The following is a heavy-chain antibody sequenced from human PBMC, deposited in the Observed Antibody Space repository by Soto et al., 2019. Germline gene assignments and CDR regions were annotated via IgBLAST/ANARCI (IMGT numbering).Heavy chain of an antibody. Sequence: QVQLQESGPGLVRHAATLSLIGSVSTDSMRTYYWTWIRQSPGKGLEWIGYVYHTGRTEYNTSLESRVTTSIDMSKKQFSLKLTSVTAADPASYFCSRDDTTGLIAFWGQGTLVTVSS. CDR1: TDSMRTYY. CDR2: VYHTGRT. V-gene: IGHV4-59*01. D-gene: IGHD2-21*01. J-gene: IGHJ4*02. CDR3: SRDDTTGLIAF.